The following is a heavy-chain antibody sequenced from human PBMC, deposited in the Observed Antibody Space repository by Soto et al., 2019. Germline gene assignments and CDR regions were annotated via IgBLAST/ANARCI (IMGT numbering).Heavy chain of an antibody. CDR3: AREGYCSGGSCYSRTLDY. J-gene: IGHJ4*02. CDR1: GGSFSGYY. V-gene: IGHV4-34*01. CDR2: INHSGST. Sequence: SETLSLTCAVYGGSFSGYYWSWVRQPPGKGLEWIGEINHSGSTNYNPSLKSRVTISVDTSKNQFSLKLSSVTAADTAVYYCAREGYCSGGSCYSRTLDYWGQGTLVTVSS. D-gene: IGHD2-15*01.